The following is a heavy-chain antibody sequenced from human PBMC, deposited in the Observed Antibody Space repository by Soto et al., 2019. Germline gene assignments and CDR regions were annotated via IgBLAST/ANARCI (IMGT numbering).Heavy chain of an antibody. CDR3: ARFTQDIVVVVAAPYYFDY. CDR2: IYYSGSN. Sequence: QLQLQESGPGLVKPSETLSLTCTVSGGSISSSSYYWGWIRQPPGKGLEWIGSIYYSGSNYYNPSLTRRVTISVDTSKNQFSLKLSSVTAADTAVYYCARFTQDIVVVVAAPYYFDYWGQGTLVTVSS. V-gene: IGHV4-39*01. D-gene: IGHD2-15*01. J-gene: IGHJ4*02. CDR1: GGSISSSSYY.